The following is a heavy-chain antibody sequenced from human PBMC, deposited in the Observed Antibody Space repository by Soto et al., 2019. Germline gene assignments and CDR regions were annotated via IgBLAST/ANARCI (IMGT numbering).Heavy chain of an antibody. J-gene: IGHJ4*02. D-gene: IGHD3-22*01. CDR1: GFTFSSYA. V-gene: IGHV3-23*01. CDR3: AKVVDYDSAGYYSHLDH. CDR2: IGASGSST. Sequence: GSLRLSCAVSGFTFSSYALTWVRQAPGKGLEWVSVIGASGSSTFHAGSVKGRFTISRDNSKNTLFLQMNSLRAEDTAVYYCAKVVDYDSAGYYSHLDHWGQGTLVTVSS.